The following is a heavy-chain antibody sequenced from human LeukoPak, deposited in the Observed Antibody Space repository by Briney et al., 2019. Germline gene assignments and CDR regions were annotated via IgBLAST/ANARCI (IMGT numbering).Heavy chain of an antibody. CDR3: ARGEWVDSGNYQGYFYY. J-gene: IGHJ4*02. D-gene: IGHD1-26*01. Sequence: SETLSLTCTVSGGSISSYYWSWIRQPPGKGLEWIGYIYYSGSTNYNPSLKSRVTISVDTSKNQFSLKLSSVTAADTAVYYCARGEWVDSGNYQGYFYYWGQGTLVTVSS. CDR1: GGSISSYY. V-gene: IGHV4-59*01. CDR2: IYYSGST.